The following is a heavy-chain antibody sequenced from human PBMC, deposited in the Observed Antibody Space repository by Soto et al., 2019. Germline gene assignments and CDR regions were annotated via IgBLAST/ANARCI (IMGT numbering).Heavy chain of an antibody. CDR2: ISYDGSNK. D-gene: IGHD2-2*01. CDR3: ARGPSSLTRFDY. V-gene: IGHV3-30-3*01. J-gene: IGHJ4*02. Sequence: GGSLRLSCAAAGVTFSSYAMHWVRQAPGKGLEWVAVISYDGSNKYYADSVKGRFTISRDNSKNMLYLQMNSLRAEDTAVYYCARGPSSLTRFDYWGQGTLVTVSS. CDR1: GVTFSSYA.